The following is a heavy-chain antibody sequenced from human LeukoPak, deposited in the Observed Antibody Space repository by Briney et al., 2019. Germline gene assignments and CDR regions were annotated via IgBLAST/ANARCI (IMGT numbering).Heavy chain of an antibody. Sequence: GGSLRLSCAASGFTFSSYATSWVRQAPGKGLEWVSAISGSGGSTYYADSVKGRFTISRDNSKNTLYLQMNSLRAEDTAVYYCAKREHLAYCGGDCYSSDYWGQGTLVTVSS. CDR2: ISGSGGST. D-gene: IGHD2-21*02. V-gene: IGHV3-23*01. CDR3: AKREHLAYCGGDCYSSDY. J-gene: IGHJ4*02. CDR1: GFTFSSYA.